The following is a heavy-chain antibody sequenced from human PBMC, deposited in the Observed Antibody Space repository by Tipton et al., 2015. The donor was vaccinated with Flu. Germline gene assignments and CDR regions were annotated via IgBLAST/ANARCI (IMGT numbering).Heavy chain of an antibody. CDR2: IDYSGST. CDR1: GGSISSSSYY. D-gene: IGHD1-26*01. CDR3: ACLGSCYH. Sequence: LRLSCTVSGGSISSSSYYWGWIRQPPGKGLEWIGTIDYSGSTYYNPSLKSRVTMSVDTSKNQFSLKLSSVTAADTAVYYCACLGSCYHWGQGTLVTVSS. V-gene: IGHV4-39*07. J-gene: IGHJ4*02.